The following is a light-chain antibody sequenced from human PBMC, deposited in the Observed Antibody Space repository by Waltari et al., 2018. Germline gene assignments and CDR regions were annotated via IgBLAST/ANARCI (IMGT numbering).Light chain of an antibody. CDR2: KAS. J-gene: IGKJ4*01. CDR3: QEYDSLPVT. V-gene: IGKV1-5*03. CDR1: QSVKNN. Sequence: DIQMTQSPSSLSASVVDRSTITCRTSQSVKNNLAWYQQKAGKAPKVLIHKASRLEGGVPSRFSGSGYVTEFTLTISRLQADDFATYYCQEYDSLPVTFGGGTRVEIK.